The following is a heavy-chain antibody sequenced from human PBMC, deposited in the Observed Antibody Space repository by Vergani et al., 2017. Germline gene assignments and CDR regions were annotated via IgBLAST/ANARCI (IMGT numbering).Heavy chain of an antibody. J-gene: IGHJ4*02. CDR1: GGTFSSYT. Sequence: QVQLVQSGAEVKKPGSSVKVSCKASGGTFSSYTISWVRQAPGQGLEWMGRIIPILGIANYAQKFQGRVTITADKSTSTAYMEMSSLRSEDTAVYYCARDRGQIGSSVPREGYFDYWGQGTLVTVSS. V-gene: IGHV1-69*08. CDR2: IIPILGIA. D-gene: IGHD6-19*01. CDR3: ARDRGQIGSSVPREGYFDY.